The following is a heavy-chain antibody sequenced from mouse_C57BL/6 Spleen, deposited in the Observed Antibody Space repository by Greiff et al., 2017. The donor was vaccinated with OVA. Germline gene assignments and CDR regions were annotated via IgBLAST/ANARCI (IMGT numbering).Heavy chain of an antibody. V-gene: IGHV14-4*01. CDR1: GFNIKDDY. CDR2: IDPENGDT. J-gene: IGHJ4*01. CDR3: TPHYSNYAMDY. Sequence: EVQLQQSGAELVRPGASVKLSCTASGFNIKDDYMHWVKQRPEQGLEWIGWIDPENGDTEYASKFQGKATITADTSSNTAYLQLSSLTSEDTAVYYCTPHYSNYAMDYWGQGTSVTVSS. D-gene: IGHD2-5*01.